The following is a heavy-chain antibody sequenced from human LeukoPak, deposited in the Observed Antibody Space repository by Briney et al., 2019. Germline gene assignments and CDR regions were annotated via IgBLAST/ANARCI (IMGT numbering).Heavy chain of an antibody. CDR3: AREPSPMVRGYSPAY. V-gene: IGHV1-46*01. J-gene: IGHJ4*02. Sequence: ASVKVSCKASGYTFTSYYMHWVRQAPGKGLEWMGGFDPEDGETIYAQKFQGRVTMTRDTSTSTAHMELRSLRSEDTAVYYCAREPSPMVRGYSPAYWGQGTLVTVSS. D-gene: IGHD3-10*01. CDR2: FDPEDGET. CDR1: GYTFTSYY.